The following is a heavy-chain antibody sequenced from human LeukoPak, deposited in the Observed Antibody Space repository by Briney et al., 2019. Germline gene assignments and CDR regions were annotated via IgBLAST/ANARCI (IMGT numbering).Heavy chain of an antibody. CDR3: ARGSTIFGVVSNFDY. CDR1: GFTFSSYG. D-gene: IGHD3-3*01. V-gene: IGHV3-30*02. J-gene: IGHJ4*02. Sequence: GGSLRLSCAASGFTFSSYGMHWVRQAPGKGLEWVAFIRYDGSNKYYADSVKGRFTISRDNSKNTLYLQMNSLRAEDTAVYYCARGSTIFGVVSNFDYWGQGTLVTVSS. CDR2: IRYDGSNK.